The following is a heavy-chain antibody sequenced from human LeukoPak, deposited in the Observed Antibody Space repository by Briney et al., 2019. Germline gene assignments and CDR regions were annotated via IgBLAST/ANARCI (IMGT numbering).Heavy chain of an antibody. CDR1: GGSFSGYY. Sequence: SETLSLTCAVYGGSFSGYYWSWIRQPPGKGLEWIGEINHSGSTNYNPSLKSRVTISVDTSKNQFSLKLSSVTAADTAVYYCARVVGIGRDYFDYWGQGTLVTVSS. D-gene: IGHD1-26*01. CDR3: ARVVGIGRDYFDY. V-gene: IGHV4-34*01. J-gene: IGHJ4*02. CDR2: INHSGST.